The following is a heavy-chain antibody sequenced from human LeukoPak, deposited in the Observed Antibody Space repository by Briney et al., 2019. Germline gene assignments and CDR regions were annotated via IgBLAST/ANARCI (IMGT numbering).Heavy chain of an antibody. CDR1: GGTFKNYA. CDR2: ILPIFGTT. D-gene: IGHD2-15*01. V-gene: IGHV1-69*01. CDR3: ATAAGPGGGWHLYYFDY. Sequence: ASVKVSCKASGGTFKNYAISWVRQAPGQGLEWMGGILPIFGTTNYAQKFQARVTITADESTSTAYMEMSSLRSEDTAVYYCATAAGPGGGWHLYYFDYWGQGTLVTVSS. J-gene: IGHJ4*02.